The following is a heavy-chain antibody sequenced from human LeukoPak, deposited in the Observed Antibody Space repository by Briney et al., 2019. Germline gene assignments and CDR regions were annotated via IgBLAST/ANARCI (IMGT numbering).Heavy chain of an antibody. V-gene: IGHV4-4*07. CDR3: ATHSAAAGTDY. CDR2: IYTSGST. D-gene: IGHD6-13*01. J-gene: IGHJ4*02. Sequence: SETLSLTCTVSGGSISSYYWSWIRQPAGKGLEWIGRIYTSGSTNYNPSLKSRVTMSADTSKNQFSLKLSSVTAADTAVYYCATHSAAAGTDYWGQGTLVTVSS. CDR1: GGSISSYY.